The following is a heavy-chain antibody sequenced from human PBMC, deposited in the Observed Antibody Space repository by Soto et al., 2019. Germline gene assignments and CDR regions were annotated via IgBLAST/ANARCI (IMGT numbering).Heavy chain of an antibody. CDR1: GFTVSSKY. V-gene: IGHV3-66*01. Sequence: EVQLVESGGGLVQPGGSLRLSCAASGFTVSSKYMNWVRQAPGKGLEWVSLIQSGGTTYYADSVKGRFTISRDTSENTLQLQMDSLRVEDTAVYYCARDDVLCDGGRGYGIPLYVWGKGTTVTVSS. CDR2: IQSGGTT. CDR3: ARDDVLCDGGRGYGIPLYV. D-gene: IGHD6-25*01. J-gene: IGHJ6*04.